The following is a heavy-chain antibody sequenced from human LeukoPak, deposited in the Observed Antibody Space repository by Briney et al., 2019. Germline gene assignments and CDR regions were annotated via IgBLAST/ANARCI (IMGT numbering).Heavy chain of an antibody. CDR1: GYTFTNYG. J-gene: IGHJ4*02. CDR2: ISVYNGNT. V-gene: IGHV1-18*01. Sequence: GASVKVSCKASGYTFTNYGISWVRQAPGQGLEWMGWISVYNGNTNYAQKLQGRVTMTTDTSTSTAYMELRSLRSDDTAVYYCARVDYDSSGYFLYYFDYWGQGTLVTVSS. D-gene: IGHD3-22*01. CDR3: ARVDYDSSGYFLYYFDY.